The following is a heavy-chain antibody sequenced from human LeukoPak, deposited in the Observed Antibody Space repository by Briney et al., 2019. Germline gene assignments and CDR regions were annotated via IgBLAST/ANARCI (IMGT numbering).Heavy chain of an antibody. D-gene: IGHD3-16*02. V-gene: IGHV1-2*02. CDR1: GYTFTGYY. J-gene: IGHJ3*02. CDR2: INPNSGGT. Sequence: RASVKVSCKASGYTFTGYYMHWVRQAPGQGLEWMGWINPNSGGTNYAQKFQGRVTMTRDTSISTAYMELSRLRSDDTAVYYCARAHMITFGGVIAIDAFDIWGQGTMVTVSS. CDR3: ARAHMITFGGVIAIDAFDI.